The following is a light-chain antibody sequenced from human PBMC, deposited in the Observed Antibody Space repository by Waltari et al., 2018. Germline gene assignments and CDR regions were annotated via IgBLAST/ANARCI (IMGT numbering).Light chain of an antibody. CDR2: GND. J-gene: IGLJ2*01. CDR1: TSNIGNNY. Sequence: QSVLTQPPSVSAAPGQKVTISCSGSTSNIGNNYVSWYQQFPGAAPKVLIYGNDKRTTGIPDRFSGSKSGTSATLEITGLQTGDEADYYCGTWDNTLSAVFGGGTKVTVL. V-gene: IGLV1-51*02. CDR3: GTWDNTLSAV.